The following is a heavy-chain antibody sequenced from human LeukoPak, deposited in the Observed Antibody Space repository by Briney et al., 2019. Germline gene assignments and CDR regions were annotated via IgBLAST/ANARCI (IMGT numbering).Heavy chain of an antibody. CDR3: ARDPIGSRWPYYFDY. J-gene: IGHJ4*02. V-gene: IGHV1-3*01. Sequence: ASVKVSCKASGYTFTTYAMHWVRQAPGQRLEWMGWINAGNGNTKYSQKFQARVTIARDTSASTAYMELSSLRSEDTAVYYCARDPIGSRWPYYFDYWGQGTLVTVSS. CDR2: INAGNGNT. CDR1: GYTFTTYA. D-gene: IGHD6-13*01.